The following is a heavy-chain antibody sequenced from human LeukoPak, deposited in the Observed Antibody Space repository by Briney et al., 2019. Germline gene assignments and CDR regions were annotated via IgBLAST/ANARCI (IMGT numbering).Heavy chain of an antibody. CDR3: ARGNYYDSSGYYFGTNWFDP. V-gene: IGHV4-34*01. CDR2: INHSGST. CDR1: GGSFSGCY. Sequence: SETLPLTCAVYGGSFSGCYWSWIRRPPGKGREWIGEINHSGSTNYNPSLKSRVTISVDTSKNQFSLKLSSVTAADTAVYYCARGNYYDSSGYYFGTNWFDPWGQGTLVTVSS. D-gene: IGHD3-22*01. J-gene: IGHJ5*02.